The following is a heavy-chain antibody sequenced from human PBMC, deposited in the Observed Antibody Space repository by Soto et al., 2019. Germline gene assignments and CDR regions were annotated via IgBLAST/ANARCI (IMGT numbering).Heavy chain of an antibody. J-gene: IGHJ3*02. CDR2: IYPGDSDT. CDR1: GYIFNIYW. V-gene: IGHV5-51*01. CDR3: ASERCGGDCYSSSWDAYDI. Sequence: PGESLKISCKASGYIFNIYWIGWVRQMPGKGLEWMGVIYPGDSDTRYSPSFQGQVSISVDKSISTAYLRWSSLKASDTAIYYCASERCGGDCYSSSWDAYDIWGQGTMVTVSS. D-gene: IGHD2-21*02.